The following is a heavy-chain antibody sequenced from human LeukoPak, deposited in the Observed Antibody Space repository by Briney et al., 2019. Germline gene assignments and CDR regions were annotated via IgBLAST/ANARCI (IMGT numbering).Heavy chain of an antibody. D-gene: IGHD2-2*01. CDR1: GITFSNAW. V-gene: IGHV3-15*07. CDR2: IKSKVNGGTT. CDR3: AKSGCSSTSCYGLFSGWFDP. J-gene: IGHJ5*02. Sequence: AGGSLRLSCVVSGITFSNAWMNWVRQTPGKGLEWVGRIKSKVNGGTTDYAAPVKGRFTISRDDSKNTLYLQMNSLRAEDTAVYYCAKSGCSSTSCYGLFSGWFDPWGQGTLVTVSS.